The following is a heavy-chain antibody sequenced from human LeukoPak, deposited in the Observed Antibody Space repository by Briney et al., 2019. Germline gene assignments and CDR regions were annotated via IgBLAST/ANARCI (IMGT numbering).Heavy chain of an antibody. CDR2: ISASGGST. D-gene: IGHD2-2*02. Sequence: GGSLRLSCAASGFTFSSDATSWVRQAPGKGLEWVSSISASGGSTYYADSVKGRFTISRDNSKNTLFLQMNSLRAEDTAIYFCAKDQYLDSAYWGQGALVTVSS. CDR3: AKDQYLDSAY. J-gene: IGHJ4*02. CDR1: GFTFSSDA. V-gene: IGHV3-23*01.